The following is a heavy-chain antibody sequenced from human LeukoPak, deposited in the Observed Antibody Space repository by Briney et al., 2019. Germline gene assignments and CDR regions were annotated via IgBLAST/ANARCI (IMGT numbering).Heavy chain of an antibody. Sequence: GGSLRLSCTASGFSFSTYWMSWVRQAPGKGLEWVANIRQDGSEKYYVNSVKGRFAISRDNAKNSLYLQMDSLRAEDTAVYYCASLSSIAATFWGQGTLVTVSS. D-gene: IGHD5-12*01. J-gene: IGHJ4*02. V-gene: IGHV3-7*01. CDR3: ASLSSIAATF. CDR1: GFSFSTYW. CDR2: IRQDGSEK.